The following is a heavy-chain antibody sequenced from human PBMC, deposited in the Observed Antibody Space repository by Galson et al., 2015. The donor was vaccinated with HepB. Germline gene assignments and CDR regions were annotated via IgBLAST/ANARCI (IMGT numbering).Heavy chain of an antibody. V-gene: IGHV3-48*01. J-gene: IGHJ3*02. CDR2: IASSSTK. CDR3: ARGHLYAFDI. Sequence: SLRLSCAASGFTFSSYTMNWVRQAPGKGLEWVSYIASSSTKWYADSVKGRFTISRDNAENSLYLAMNSLRAEDSAVYYCARGHLYAFDIWGQGTTVTVSS. CDR1: GFTFSSYT.